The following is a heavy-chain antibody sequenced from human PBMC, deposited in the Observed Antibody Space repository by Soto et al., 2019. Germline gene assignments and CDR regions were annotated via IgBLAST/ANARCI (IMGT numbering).Heavy chain of an antibody. CDR2: TYYRSKWYN. Sequence: SQTLSLTCAISGDSVSSNRGAWNWIRQSPSRGLEWLGRTYYRSKWYNEYAVSVKSRITINPDTSKNQFSLHLNSVTPDDTAVYYCSRCASGTPDRYGMDVWGQGTTVTVS. CDR3: SRCASGTPDRYGMDV. CDR1: GDSVSSNRGA. D-gene: IGHD3-10*01. J-gene: IGHJ6*02. V-gene: IGHV6-1*01.